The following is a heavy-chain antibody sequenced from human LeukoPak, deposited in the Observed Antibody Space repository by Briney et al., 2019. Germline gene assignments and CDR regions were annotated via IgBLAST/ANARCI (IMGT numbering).Heavy chain of an antibody. J-gene: IGHJ4*02. CDR3: ARGGGYYYASGSHPFDY. Sequence: ASVKVSCKPSGYTFTGYYMHWVRQAPGQGLEWMGWINPNTGGTNYAQKFEGRVTMTRDTSISTAYMELSRLTSDDTAVYYGARGGGYYYASGSHPFDYWGQGTLVTVSS. D-gene: IGHD3-10*01. CDR2: INPNTGGT. V-gene: IGHV1-2*02. CDR1: GYTFTGYY.